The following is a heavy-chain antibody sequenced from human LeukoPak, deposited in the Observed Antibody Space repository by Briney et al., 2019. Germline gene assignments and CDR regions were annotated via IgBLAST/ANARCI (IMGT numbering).Heavy chain of an antibody. CDR3: ARQTRVPAAQPLYMDV. J-gene: IGHJ6*03. D-gene: IGHD2-2*01. Sequence: ASVKVSCKASGYTFTSYGISWVRQAPGQGLEWMGWFSAYNGNTNYAQKLQGRVTMTTDTSTSTAYMELRSLRSDDTAVYYCARQTRVPAAQPLYMDVWGKGTTVTVSS. V-gene: IGHV1-18*01. CDR2: FSAYNGNT. CDR1: GYTFTSYG.